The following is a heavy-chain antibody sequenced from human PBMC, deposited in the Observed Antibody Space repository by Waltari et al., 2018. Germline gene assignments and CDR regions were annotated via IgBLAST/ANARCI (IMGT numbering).Heavy chain of an antibody. CDR2: IYYSGST. D-gene: IGHD4-17*01. CDR3: ARVYGDYVSPSVHYYYMDV. V-gene: IGHV4-59*01. Sequence: QVQLQESGSGLVKPSETLSLTCTVSGGSISSYYWSWIRQPPGNGLEWIGYIYYSGSTNYNPSLKSRVTISVDTSKNQFSLKLSSVTAADTAVYYCARVYGDYVSPSVHYYYMDVWGKGTTVTVS. J-gene: IGHJ6*03. CDR1: GGSISSYY.